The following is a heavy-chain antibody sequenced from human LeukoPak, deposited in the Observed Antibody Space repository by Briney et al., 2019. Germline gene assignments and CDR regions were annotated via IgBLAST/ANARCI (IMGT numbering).Heavy chain of an antibody. CDR2: ISSSGSTI. J-gene: IGHJ4*02. V-gene: IGHV3-48*03. D-gene: IGHD6-19*01. Sequence: GGSLRLSCAASGFTFSSYEMNWVRQAPGKGLEWVSYISSSGSTIYYADSVKGRFTISRDNSKNTLYLQMNSLRAEDTAVCYCAKATLAIAVAGNFDYWGQGTLVTASS. CDR3: AKATLAIAVAGNFDY. CDR1: GFTFSSYE.